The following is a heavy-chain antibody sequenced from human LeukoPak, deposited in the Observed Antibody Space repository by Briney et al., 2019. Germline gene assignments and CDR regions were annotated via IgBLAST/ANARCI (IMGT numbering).Heavy chain of an antibody. CDR3: ARGEFGDYYYFYMDV. CDR2: INQGGSEK. J-gene: IGHJ6*03. CDR1: GFTFSSYE. V-gene: IGHV3-7*01. Sequence: GGSLRLSCAASGFTFSSYEMNWVRQAPGKGLEWVAYINQGGSEKYYVDSVRGRFTISRDDAKNSLYLQMNSLRAEDTATYYCARGEFGDYYYFYMDVWGKGTTVTVSS. D-gene: IGHD2/OR15-2a*01.